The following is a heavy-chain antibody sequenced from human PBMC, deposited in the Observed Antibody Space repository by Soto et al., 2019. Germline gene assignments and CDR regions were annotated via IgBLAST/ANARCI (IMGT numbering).Heavy chain of an antibody. V-gene: IGHV4-31*03. CDR1: GGSISSGGYY. Sequence: PSETLSPTCTVSGGSISSGGYYWSWIRQHPGKGLEWIGYIYYSGSTYYNPSLKSRVTISVDTSKNQFSLKLSSVTAADTAVYYCARMQRVYRNGFDPWGQGTLVTVSS. J-gene: IGHJ5*02. D-gene: IGHD6-6*01. CDR3: ARMQRVYRNGFDP. CDR2: IYYSGST.